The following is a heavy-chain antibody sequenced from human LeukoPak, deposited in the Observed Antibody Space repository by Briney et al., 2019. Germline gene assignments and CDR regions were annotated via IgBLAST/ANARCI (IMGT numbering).Heavy chain of an antibody. CDR1: GGSISSYY. V-gene: IGHV4-59*01. D-gene: IGHD2-15*01. CDR3: ARHPTGVVAATSYFDY. J-gene: IGHJ4*02. Sequence: SETLSLTCTVSGGSISSYYWSWIRQPPGKGLEWIGYIYYSGSTNYNPSLKSRVTISVDTSKNQFSLKLSSVTAADTAVYYCARHPTGVVAATSYFDYWGQGTLVIVSS. CDR2: IYYSGST.